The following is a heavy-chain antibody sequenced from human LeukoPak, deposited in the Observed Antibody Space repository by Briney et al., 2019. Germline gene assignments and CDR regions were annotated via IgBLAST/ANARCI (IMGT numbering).Heavy chain of an antibody. CDR3: ARDAIGWYVFDF. CDR1: GDSISSSNSY. D-gene: IGHD6-19*01. CDR2: IYYSGST. V-gene: IGHV4-39*07. Sequence: PSETLSLTCTVSGDSISSSNSYWGWIRQPPGKGLEWIGSIYYSGSTYYNPSLKSRVTISVDTSKNQFSLKLSSVTAADTAVYYCARDAIGWYVFDFWGQGTLVTVSS. J-gene: IGHJ4*02.